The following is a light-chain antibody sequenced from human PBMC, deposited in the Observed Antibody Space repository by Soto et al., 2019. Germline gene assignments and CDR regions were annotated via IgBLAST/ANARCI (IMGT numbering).Light chain of an antibody. J-gene: IGKJ5*01. CDR1: QDIAKS. CDR3: QQYDLLPIT. V-gene: IGKV1-33*01. Sequence: DIKMSQYRSSLSASVGDRVTITCQASQDIAKSVNWYQHKPGKAPKLLIYDVSNLGSGVPSRFSGSGSGTDFSFTVISLQPEDFATYYCQQYDLLPITFGQGTRLEIK. CDR2: DVS.